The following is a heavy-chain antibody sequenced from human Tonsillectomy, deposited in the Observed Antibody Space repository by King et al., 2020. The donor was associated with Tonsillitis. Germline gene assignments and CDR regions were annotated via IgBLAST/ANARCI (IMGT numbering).Heavy chain of an antibody. J-gene: IGHJ4*02. CDR1: GFIFSSYG. CDR3: AREIESQERRVSGSSPSDF. CDR2: IWYDGSYK. V-gene: IGHV3-33*01. Sequence: VQLVESGGGVVQPGRSLRLSCAASGFIFSSYGMHWVRQAPGKGLEWVAVIWYDGSYKYYADSVKGRFTISRDNSKNTLYLQMNSLRAEDTAVYYCAREIESQERRVSGSSPSDFWGQGTLVTVSS. D-gene: IGHD3-10*01.